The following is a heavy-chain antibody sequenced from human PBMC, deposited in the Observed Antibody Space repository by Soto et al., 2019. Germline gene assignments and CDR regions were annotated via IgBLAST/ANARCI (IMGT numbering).Heavy chain of an antibody. V-gene: IGHV1-18*01. J-gene: IGHJ6*02. D-gene: IGHD2-21*02. CDR2: ISAYNGNT. CDR3: ARDYGDCYDYYYYGMDV. CDR1: GYTFTSYG. Sequence: GASVKVSCKASGYTFTSYGISWVRQAPGQGLEWMGWISAYNGNTNYAQKLQGRVTMTTDTSTSTAYMELRSLRSDDTAVYYCARDYGDCYDYYYYGMDVWGQGTTVTVSS.